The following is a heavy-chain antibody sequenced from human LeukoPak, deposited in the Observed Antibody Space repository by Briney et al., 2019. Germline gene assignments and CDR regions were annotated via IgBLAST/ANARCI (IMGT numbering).Heavy chain of an antibody. V-gene: IGHV1-69*06. J-gene: IGHJ4*02. CDR3: ARGAIVVVPAATEYYFDY. Sequence: SVKVSCKASGYTFTSYDINWVRQAPGQGLEWMGGIIPIFGTANYAQKFQGRVTITADKSTSTAYMELSSLRSEDTAVYYCARGAIVVVPAATEYYFDYWGQGTLVTVSS. D-gene: IGHD2-2*01. CDR1: GYTFTSYD. CDR2: IIPIFGTA.